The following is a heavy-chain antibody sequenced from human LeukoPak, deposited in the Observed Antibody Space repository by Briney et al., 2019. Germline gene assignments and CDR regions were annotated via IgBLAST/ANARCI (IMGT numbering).Heavy chain of an antibody. D-gene: IGHD3-10*01. CDR1: GGSFSGYY. J-gene: IGHJ5*02. CDR2: VYYSGNA. V-gene: IGHV4-34*01. CDR3: ARSWYYGSGRYYPDWFDP. Sequence: SETLSLTCAVYGGSFSGYYWGWIRQPPGKGLQWIGSVYYSGNAYHNPSLKSRVSISVDTSKNQFSLKLSSVTAADTAVYYCARSWYYGSGRYYPDWFDPWGQGTLVAVSS.